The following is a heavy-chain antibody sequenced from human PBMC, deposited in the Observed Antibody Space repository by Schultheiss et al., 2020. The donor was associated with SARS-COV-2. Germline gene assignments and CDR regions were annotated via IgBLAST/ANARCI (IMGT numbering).Heavy chain of an antibody. D-gene: IGHD1-1*01. Sequence: GSLRLSCAASGFTFSSYSMNWVRQAPGKGLEWIGSIYYSGSTYYNPSLKSRVTISVDTSKNQFSLKLSSVTAADTAVYYCARATAGSRMGYYYYGMDVWGQGTTVTVSS. J-gene: IGHJ6*02. CDR1: GFTFSSYS. CDR2: IYYSGST. CDR3: ARATAGSRMGYYYYGMDV. V-gene: IGHV4-39*07.